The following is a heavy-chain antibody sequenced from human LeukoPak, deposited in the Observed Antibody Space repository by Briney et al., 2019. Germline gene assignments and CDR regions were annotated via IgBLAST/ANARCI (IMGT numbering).Heavy chain of an antibody. V-gene: IGHV3-7*01. CDR2: IKQDGSEI. CDR3: TRVVPAAMLVDY. D-gene: IGHD2-2*01. Sequence: PGGSLRLSCAASGFTFSSYWMSWVRQAPGKGLEWVGNIKQDGSEIDDVDSVKGRFIISRDNAKNSVYLQMNSLRAEDTAVYYCTRVVPAAMLVDYWGQGTLVTVSS. J-gene: IGHJ4*02. CDR1: GFTFSSYW.